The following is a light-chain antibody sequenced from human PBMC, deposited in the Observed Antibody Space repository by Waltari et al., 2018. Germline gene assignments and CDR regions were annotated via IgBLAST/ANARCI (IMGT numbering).Light chain of an antibody. V-gene: IGKV1-9*01. CDR3: QQLQSYPIT. Sequence: IQLTQSPSSLSASVGDRVTISCRASQGINSYLVWYQQKTGEAPKVLIYGASTLHSGVPSRFGGSGSGTDFTLTVSSLQPEDFATYYCQQLQSYPITFGQGTRLEVK. CDR1: QGINSY. J-gene: IGKJ5*01. CDR2: GAS.